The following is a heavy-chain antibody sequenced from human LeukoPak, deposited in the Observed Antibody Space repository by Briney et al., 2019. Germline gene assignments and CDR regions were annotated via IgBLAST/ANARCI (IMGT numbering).Heavy chain of an antibody. V-gene: IGHV4-34*01. CDR3: ARDPNQLYYFDY. CDR1: GGSFSGYY. Sequence: PSETLSLTCAVYGGSFSGYYWSWIRQPPGKGLEWIGEINHSGSTNYNPSLKSRVTISVDTSKNQFSLKLSSVTAADTAVYYCARDPNQLYYFDYWGQGTLVTVSS. J-gene: IGHJ4*02. CDR2: INHSGST. D-gene: IGHD3-10*01.